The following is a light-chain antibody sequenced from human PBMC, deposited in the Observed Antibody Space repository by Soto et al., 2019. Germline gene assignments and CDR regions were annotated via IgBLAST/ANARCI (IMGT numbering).Light chain of an antibody. V-gene: IGKV1-5*01. CDR2: EAR. J-gene: IGKJ3*01. CDR3: QQLNSYPIT. Sequence: DIQMTQSPSTLSASVGDRVTITCRASQSISSWLAWYLQKPGKAPKVLIYEARNLESGVPSRFSGSGSGTEFTLTISSLQPEDFATYYCQQLNSYPITFGPGTKVDIK. CDR1: QSISSW.